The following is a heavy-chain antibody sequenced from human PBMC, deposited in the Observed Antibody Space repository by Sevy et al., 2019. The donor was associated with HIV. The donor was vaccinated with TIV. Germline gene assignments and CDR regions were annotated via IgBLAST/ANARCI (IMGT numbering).Heavy chain of an antibody. V-gene: IGHV1-8*01. CDR2: MNPNSGNT. D-gene: IGHD1-26*01. CDR1: GYTFTSYD. CDR3: TTSRSGSYYVGAFDI. Sequence: ASVKVSCKASGYTFTSYDINWVRQATGQGLEWMGWMNPNSGNTGYAQKFQGRVTMTRNTSISTAYMELSSLRSEATAVYYCTTSRSGSYYVGAFDIWGQGTMVTVSS. J-gene: IGHJ3*02.